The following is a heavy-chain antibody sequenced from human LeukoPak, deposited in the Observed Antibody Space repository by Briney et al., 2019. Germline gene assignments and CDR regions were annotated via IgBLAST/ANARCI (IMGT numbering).Heavy chain of an antibody. CDR1: GFTFSSYA. J-gene: IGHJ2*01. D-gene: IGHD1-1*01. Sequence: PGGSLRLSCAASGFTFSSYAMSWVRQAPGKGPEWVSAISGSGGSTYYADSVKGRFTISRDNSKNTLYLQMNSLRAEDTALYYCAEWNSVYWYFDLWGRGTLVTVSS. CDR2: ISGSGGST. CDR3: AEWNSVYWYFDL. V-gene: IGHV3-23*01.